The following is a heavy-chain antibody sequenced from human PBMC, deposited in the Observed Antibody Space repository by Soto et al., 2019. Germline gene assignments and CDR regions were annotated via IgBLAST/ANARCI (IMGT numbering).Heavy chain of an antibody. D-gene: IGHD3-22*01. CDR1: SGSINNYY. V-gene: IGHV4-59*08. Sequence: QVQLQESGPGLVKPSETLSLTCTVSSGSINNYYWSWIRQPPGKGLEFIGYIYYAGTTTYNPSLKWRVTISVDTSKNHFSLKLSSVTAADTAVYYCARLGGYYQALDSWGQGTLLTVSS. CDR3: ARLGGYYQALDS. J-gene: IGHJ4*02. CDR2: IYYAGTT.